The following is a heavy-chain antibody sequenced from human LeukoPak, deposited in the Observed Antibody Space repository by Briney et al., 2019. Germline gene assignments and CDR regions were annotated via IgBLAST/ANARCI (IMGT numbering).Heavy chain of an antibody. D-gene: IGHD3-22*01. CDR2: IYYSGST. V-gene: IGHV4-59*01. J-gene: IGHJ4*02. CDR3: ARDRLPYYDRSGLDC. CDR1: GGSISSYY. Sequence: PSETLPLTCTVSGGSISSYYWNWIRQPPGKGLEGIGYIYYSGSTNYNASLRSGVTMSVDTTKNQFSLNLSSVTAADTAFYYCARDRLPYYDRSGLDCWGQGTLVTVSS.